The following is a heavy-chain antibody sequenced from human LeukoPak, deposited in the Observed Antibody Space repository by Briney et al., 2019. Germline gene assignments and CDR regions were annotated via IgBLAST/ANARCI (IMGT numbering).Heavy chain of an antibody. D-gene: IGHD4-17*01. V-gene: IGHV4-59*08. J-gene: IGHJ4*02. CDR2: IYYSGGT. CDR3: ARLDYGYSYVFDY. CDR1: GGSISSHY. Sequence: SETLSLTCTVSGGSISSHYWSWIRQPPGKGLDWIGYIYYSGGTNYNPSLKSRVTISVDTSKNQFSLKLSSVTAADTAIYYCARLDYGYSYVFDYWGQGTLVTVSS.